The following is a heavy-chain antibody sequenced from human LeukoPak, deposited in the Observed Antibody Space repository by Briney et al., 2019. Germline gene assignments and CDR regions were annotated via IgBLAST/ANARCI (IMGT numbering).Heavy chain of an antibody. CDR1: GGSISSYY. J-gene: IGHJ5*02. V-gene: IGHV4-59*01. Sequence: PSETLSLTCTVSGGSISSYYWSWIRQPPGKGLEWIGYTYYSGSTNYNPSLKSRVTISVDTSKNQFSLKLSSVTAADTAVYYCARESRDTRITMVRGASGSWFDPWGQGTLVTVSS. D-gene: IGHD3-10*01. CDR2: TYYSGST. CDR3: ARESRDTRITMVRGASGSWFDP.